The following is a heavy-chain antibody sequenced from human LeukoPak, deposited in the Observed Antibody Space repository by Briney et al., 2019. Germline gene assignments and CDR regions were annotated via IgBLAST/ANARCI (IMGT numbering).Heavy chain of an antibody. CDR1: GGSFSGYY. CDR3: ARGKWEVRFDN. Sequence: SETLSLTCAVYGGSFSGYYWSWIRQPPGKGLEWIGEINHSGSTNYNPSLTSRGTISVDTSKNQFSLKLSSVTAADTAVYYCARGKWEVRFDNWGQGTLVTVSS. CDR2: INHSGST. D-gene: IGHD1-26*01. V-gene: IGHV4-34*01. J-gene: IGHJ4*02.